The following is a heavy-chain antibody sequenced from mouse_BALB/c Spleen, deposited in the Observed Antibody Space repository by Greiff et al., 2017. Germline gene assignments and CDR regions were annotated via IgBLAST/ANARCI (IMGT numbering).Heavy chain of an antibody. CDR1: GFTFSSYA. V-gene: IGHV5-9-4*01. Sequence: EVHLVESGGGLVKPGGSLKLSCAASGFTFSSYAMSWVRQSPEKRLEWVAEISSGGSYTYYPDTVTGRFTISRDHAKNTLYLEMSSLRSEDTAMYYCARDTAGFAYWGQGTLVTVSA. CDR2: ISSGGSYT. D-gene: IGHD1-2*01. CDR3: ARDTAGFAY. J-gene: IGHJ3*01.